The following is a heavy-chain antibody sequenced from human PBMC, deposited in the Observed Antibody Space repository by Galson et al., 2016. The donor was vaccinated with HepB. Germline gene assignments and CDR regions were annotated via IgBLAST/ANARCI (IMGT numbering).Heavy chain of an antibody. CDR3: TTGDSHHLIPRAES. Sequence: VSCKASGGTFNTFAFTWMRQAPGQGLEWVGGIIPLFNTPNYAQKLHGRLTINADKATSTAYMELTSLTSEDTAVYYCTTGDSHHLIPRAESWGQGTLITVSS. D-gene: IGHD3-16*01. CDR2: IIPLFNTP. CDR1: GGTFNTFA. J-gene: IGHJ5*02. V-gene: IGHV1-69*06.